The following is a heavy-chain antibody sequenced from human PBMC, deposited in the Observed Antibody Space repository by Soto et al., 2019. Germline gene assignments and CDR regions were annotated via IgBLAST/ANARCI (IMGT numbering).Heavy chain of an antibody. Sequence: EVQLVESGGGLVKPGGSLRLSWAASGFTFSSYSMNWVRQAPWKGLEWVSSISSSSSYIYYADSVKGRFTISRDNAKNSLYLQMNSLRAEDTAVYYCARAYCSSTSCYLFPDYWGQGTLVTVSS. CDR3: ARAYCSSTSCYLFPDY. CDR1: GFTFSSYS. CDR2: ISSSSSYI. V-gene: IGHV3-21*01. D-gene: IGHD2-2*01. J-gene: IGHJ4*02.